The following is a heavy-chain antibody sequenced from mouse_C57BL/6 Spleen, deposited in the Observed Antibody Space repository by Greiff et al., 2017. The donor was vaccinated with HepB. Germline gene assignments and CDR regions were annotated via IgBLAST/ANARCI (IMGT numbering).Heavy chain of an antibody. V-gene: IGHV10-3*01. CDR2: IRSKSSNYAT. D-gene: IGHD1-1*01. CDR1: GFTFNTYA. CDR3: GRDRSYYGSSYGCYFDV. J-gene: IGHJ1*03. Sequence: EVQGVESGGGLVQPKGSLKLSCAASGFTFNTYAMHWVRQAPGKGLEWVARIRSKSSNYATYYADSVKDRFTISRDDAQSMLYLQMNNLKTEDTAMYYCGRDRSYYGSSYGCYFDVWGTGTTVTVSS.